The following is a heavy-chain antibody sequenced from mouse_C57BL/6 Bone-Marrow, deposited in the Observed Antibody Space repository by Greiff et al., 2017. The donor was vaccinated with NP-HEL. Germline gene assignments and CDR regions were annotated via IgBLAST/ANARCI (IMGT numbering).Heavy chain of an antibody. J-gene: IGHJ4*01. CDR1: GYAFSSSW. CDR3: ARRPSSYYYGSRRYAMDY. CDR2: IYPGDGDT. V-gene: IGHV1-82*01. Sequence: VQRVESGPELVKPGASVKISCKASGYAFSSSWMNWVKQRPGKGLEWIGRIYPGDGDTNYNGKFKGTATLTADKSSSTAYMQLSSLTSEDSAVYFCARRPSSYYYGSRRYAMDYWGQGTSVTVSS. D-gene: IGHD1-1*01.